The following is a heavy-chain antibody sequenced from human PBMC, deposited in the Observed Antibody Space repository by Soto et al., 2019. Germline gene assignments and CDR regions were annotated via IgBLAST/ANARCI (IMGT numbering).Heavy chain of an antibody. Sequence: GGSLRLSCAAPGFTFSSYGMHWVRQAPGKGLEWVAVIWYDGSNKNYADSVKGRFTISRDNAKNTLYLQMNRLRAEDTAVYYCASWFRFAYYYSFMDVWGKGTTVTVSS. J-gene: IGHJ6*03. D-gene: IGHD6-13*01. CDR2: IWYDGSNK. CDR3: ASWFRFAYYYSFMDV. V-gene: IGHV3-33*03. CDR1: GFTFSSYG.